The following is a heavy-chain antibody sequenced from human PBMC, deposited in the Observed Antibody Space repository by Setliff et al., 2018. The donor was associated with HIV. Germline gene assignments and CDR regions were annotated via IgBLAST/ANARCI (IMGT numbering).Heavy chain of an antibody. D-gene: IGHD5-18*01. CDR3: ARQGTSYGSNYYADV. V-gene: IGHV5-51*01. CDR1: GYSFTTYW. CDR2: IYPVDLDT. Sequence: GASLKISCEASGYSFTTYWIGWVRQKPGKGLEWMGIIYPVDLDTRYSPSFHGQVTISADKSISTAYLQWSSLEASDTAIYYCARQGTSYGSNYYADVWGEGTTVTVS. J-gene: IGHJ6*03.